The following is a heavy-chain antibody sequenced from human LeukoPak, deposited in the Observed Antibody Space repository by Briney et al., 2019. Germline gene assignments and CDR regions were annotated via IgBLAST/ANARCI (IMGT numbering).Heavy chain of an antibody. CDR1: GGSISKYY. J-gene: IGHJ5*02. V-gene: IGHV4-59*01. CDR3: ARGEPWPTGWFDP. D-gene: IGHD6-19*01. CDR2: FHGTEDS. Sequence: PSETLSLTCTVSGGSISKYYWSWIRQPPGKGLEWIGYFHGTEDSNYNPSLKSRVAISVDTSKSQFSLELRSATAADTAVYFCARGEPWPTGWFDPWGQGTRVTVSS.